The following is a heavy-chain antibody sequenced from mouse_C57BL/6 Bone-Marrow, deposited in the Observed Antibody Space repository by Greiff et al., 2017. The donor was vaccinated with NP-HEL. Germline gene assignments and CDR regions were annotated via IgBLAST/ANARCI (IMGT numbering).Heavy chain of an antibody. Sequence: EVKLVESGGGLVQPGGSLSLSCAASGFTFTDYYMSWVRQPPGKALEWLGFIRNKANGYTTEYSASVKGRFTISRANSQSILYLQMNALRAEDSATYYGARVPDYCGSTHYAMDYWGQGTSVTVSS. CDR3: ARVPDYCGSTHYAMDY. CDR2: IRNKANGYTT. D-gene: IGHD1-1*01. J-gene: IGHJ4*01. V-gene: IGHV7-3*01. CDR1: GFTFTDYY.